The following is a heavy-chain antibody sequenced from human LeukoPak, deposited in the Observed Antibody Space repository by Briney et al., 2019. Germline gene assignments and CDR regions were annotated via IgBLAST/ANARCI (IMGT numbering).Heavy chain of an antibody. D-gene: IGHD3-10*01. V-gene: IGHV3-30-3*01. J-gene: IGHJ4*02. CDR3: ARDSPITMVRGVLDY. Sequence: PGGSLRLSCAASGFTFSSYAMHWVRQAPGKGLEWVAVISYDGSNKYYADSVKGRFTISRDNSKNTLYLQMNSLRAEDTAVYYCARDSPITMVRGVLDYWGQGTLVTASS. CDR2: ISYDGSNK. CDR1: GFTFSSYA.